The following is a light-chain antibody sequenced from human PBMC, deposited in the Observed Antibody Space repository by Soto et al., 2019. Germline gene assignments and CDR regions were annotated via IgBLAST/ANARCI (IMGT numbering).Light chain of an antibody. J-gene: IGKJ5*01. CDR2: GAS. CDR1: QSVGTN. Sequence: DIVFTQSPATLSLSPGERATLSCRASQSVGTNLAWYQQRPGQAHRLLVYGASTRASGIPPRFSGSGSRTDFTLTISRLEPEELAVYYCHHELTFGQGTRLEL. CDR3: HHELT. V-gene: IGKV3-20*01.